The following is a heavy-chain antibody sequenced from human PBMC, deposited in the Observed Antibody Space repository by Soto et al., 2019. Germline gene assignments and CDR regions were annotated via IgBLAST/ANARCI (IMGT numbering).Heavy chain of an antibody. Sequence: ASVKVSCKASGYTFTTYGITWVRQAPGLGLERMGWISAYDGSTNYAQNLQGRVSMTTDSSTSTAYMDLRSLRSDDTAVYYCARDPASAYSSSSFDCWGQGTLVTVSS. CDR3: ARDPASAYSSSSFDC. D-gene: IGHD6-6*01. CDR2: ISAYDGST. CDR1: GYTFTTYG. V-gene: IGHV1-18*04. J-gene: IGHJ4*02.